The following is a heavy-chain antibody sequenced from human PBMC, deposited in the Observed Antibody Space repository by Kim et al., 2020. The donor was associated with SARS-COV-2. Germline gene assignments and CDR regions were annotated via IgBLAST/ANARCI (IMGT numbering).Heavy chain of an antibody. CDR1: GDSLSSDY. Sequence: SETLSLTCTVSGDSLSSDYWSWNRQPAGKGLEWIGRIYTSGRTNYNPSFQSRVTMSVDMSKNQFSLKLSSVTAADSPAYYCASAFGLWGQGTLITVSS. J-gene: IGHJ4*02. CDR3: ASAFGL. CDR2: IYTSGRT. D-gene: IGHD3-3*01. V-gene: IGHV4-4*07.